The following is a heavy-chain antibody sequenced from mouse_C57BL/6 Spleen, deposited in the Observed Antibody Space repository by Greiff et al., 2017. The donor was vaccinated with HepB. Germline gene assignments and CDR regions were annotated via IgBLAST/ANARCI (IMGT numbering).Heavy chain of an antibody. CDR3: TPRITTVREDY. CDR1: GFNIKDYY. J-gene: IGHJ2*01. V-gene: IGHV14-1*01. CDR2: IDPEDGDT. D-gene: IGHD1-1*01. Sequence: VQLQQSGAELVRPGASVKLSCTASGFNIKDYYMHWVKQRPEQGLEWIGRIDPEDGDTEYAPKFQGKATMTADTSSNTAYLQLSSLTSEDTAVYYCTPRITTVREDYWGQGTTLTVSS.